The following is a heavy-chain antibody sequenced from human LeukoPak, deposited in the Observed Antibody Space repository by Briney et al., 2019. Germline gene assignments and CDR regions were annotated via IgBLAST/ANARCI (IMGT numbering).Heavy chain of an antibody. J-gene: IGHJ2*01. CDR2: IYYSGST. D-gene: IGHD3/OR15-3a*01. CDR1: GGSISSSDW. CDR3: ARHTPPLLGLVDL. V-gene: IGHV4-39*01. Sequence: SETLSLTCTVSGGSISSSDWWSWVRQPPGKGLEWIGSIYYSGSTYYNPSLTSRVTISVDTSKNQFSLKLSSVTAADTAVYYCARHTPPLLGLVDLWGRGTLVTVSS.